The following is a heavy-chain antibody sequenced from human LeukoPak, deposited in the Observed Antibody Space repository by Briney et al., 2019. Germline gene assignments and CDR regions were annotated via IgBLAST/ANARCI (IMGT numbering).Heavy chain of an antibody. CDR3: ARSRSRGYSGDFDY. V-gene: IGHV4-59*01. CDR2: IYYSGST. Sequence: KASETLSLTCIVSGGSISGYYWSWLRQPPGKGLEWIGYIYYSGSTNYNPSLKSRITISADTSKNQFSLRLSSVTAADTAVYYCARSRSRGYSGDFDYWGQGTLVTVSS. CDR1: GGSISGYY. D-gene: IGHD5-12*01. J-gene: IGHJ4*02.